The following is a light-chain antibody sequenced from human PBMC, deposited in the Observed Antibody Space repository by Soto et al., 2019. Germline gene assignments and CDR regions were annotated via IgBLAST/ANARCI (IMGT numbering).Light chain of an antibody. Sequence: QSVLTQPPSASGTPGQRVTISCSGSSSNIGRNYVSWYQQLPGTAPKLLIYRDDERPSGVPDRFSGSKSGTSASLAISGLQSEDEADYYCATWDSSLGAVLFGGGTQLTVL. CDR2: RDD. V-gene: IGLV1-47*01. CDR3: ATWDSSLGAVL. CDR1: SSNIGRNY. J-gene: IGLJ3*02.